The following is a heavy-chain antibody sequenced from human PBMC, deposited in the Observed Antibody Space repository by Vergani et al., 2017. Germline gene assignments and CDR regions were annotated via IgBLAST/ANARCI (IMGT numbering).Heavy chain of an antibody. J-gene: IGHJ4*02. CDR2: INPNSGGT. V-gene: IGHV1-2*02. CDR3: ARVGYGDHEFDY. CDR1: GYTFTSYG. D-gene: IGHD4-17*01. Sequence: QVQLVQSGAEVKKPGASVKVSCKASGYTFTSYGISWVRQAPGQGLEWMGWINPNSGGTNYAQKFQGRVTMTRDTSISTAYMELSRLRSDDTAVYYCARVGYGDHEFDYWGQGTLVTVSS.